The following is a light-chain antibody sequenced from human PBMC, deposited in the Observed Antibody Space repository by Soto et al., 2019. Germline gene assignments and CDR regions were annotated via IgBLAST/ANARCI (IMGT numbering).Light chain of an antibody. Sequence: QAVVTQEPSLTVSPGGTVTLTCGSSTGAVTSAHYPYWFQQKPGQAPRTLIYDTTNKHSWTPARFSGSLLGGKAALTLSGAQPEDEAEYYCLLSYSDDKVFGTGTKVTAL. J-gene: IGLJ1*01. CDR2: DTT. CDR3: LLSYSDDKV. CDR1: TGAVTSAHY. V-gene: IGLV7-46*01.